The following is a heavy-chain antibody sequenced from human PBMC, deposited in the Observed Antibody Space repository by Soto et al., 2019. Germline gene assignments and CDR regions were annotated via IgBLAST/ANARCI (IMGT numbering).Heavy chain of an antibody. Sequence: QVQLRESGPRLVKPLETLTLNCTVSGDLISDGDYFWSWIRQSPGQGLEWIGYIYFTGSTYYSTSLRSRLAISMDKSNNQFSLRLHSVPVADRAVYFCARGAVIDVVPAMRREVGPWGQGILVTVSA. CDR3: ARGAVIDVVPAMRREVGP. J-gene: IGHJ5*02. V-gene: IGHV4-30-4*01. CDR2: IYFTGST. CDR1: GDLISDGDYF. D-gene: IGHD3-22*01.